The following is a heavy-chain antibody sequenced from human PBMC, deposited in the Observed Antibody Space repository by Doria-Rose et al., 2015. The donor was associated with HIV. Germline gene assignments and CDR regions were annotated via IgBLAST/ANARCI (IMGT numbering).Heavy chain of an antibody. J-gene: IGHJ4*02. CDR2: IFSDDER. CDR1: GVSLSSPGVG. V-gene: IGHV2-26*01. D-gene: IGHD6-13*01. CDR3: ARIKSSRWYHKYYFDF. Sequence: QVTLKESGPVLVKPTETLTLTCTVSGVSLSSPGVGVSRIRQPPGKALEWLANIFSDDERSYKTSLKSRLTSSRDTSKSQVVLTMTDMDPVDTATYYCARIKSSRWYHKYYFDFWGQGTLVIVSA.